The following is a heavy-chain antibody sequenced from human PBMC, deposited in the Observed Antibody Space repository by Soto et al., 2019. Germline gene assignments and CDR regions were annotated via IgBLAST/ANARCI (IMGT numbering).Heavy chain of an antibody. CDR3: ARDSHYYGSGSPKECYFDY. CDR1: GGTFSSYT. V-gene: IGHV1-69*04. CDR2: IIPILGIA. J-gene: IGHJ4*02. Sequence: SVKVSCKASGGTFSSYTISWVRQAPGQGLEWMGRIIPILGIANYAQKFQGRVTITADKSTSTAYMELSSLRSEDTAVYYCARDSHYYGSGSPKECYFDYWGQGTLVTVSS. D-gene: IGHD3-10*01.